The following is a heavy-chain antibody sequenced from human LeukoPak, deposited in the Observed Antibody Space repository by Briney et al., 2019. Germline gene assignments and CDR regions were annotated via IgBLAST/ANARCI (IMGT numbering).Heavy chain of an antibody. J-gene: IGHJ4*02. CDR1: GGSISSSSYC. CDR3: AITYYYDSSGYTPFDY. V-gene: IGHV4-39*01. Sequence: PSETLSLTCTVSGGSISSSSYCWGWIRQPPGKGLEWIGSIYYSGSTYYNPSLKSRVTISVDTSKNQFSLKLSSVTAADTAVYYCAITYYYDSSGYTPFDYWGQGTLVTVSS. D-gene: IGHD3-22*01. CDR2: IYYSGST.